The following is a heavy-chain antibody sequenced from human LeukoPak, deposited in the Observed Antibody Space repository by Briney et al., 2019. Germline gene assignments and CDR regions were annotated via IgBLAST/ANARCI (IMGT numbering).Heavy chain of an antibody. CDR1: GGSISSSSYY. CDR2: IYYSGST. Sequence: SETLSLTCTVSGGSISSSSYYWGWIRQPPGKGLEWIGSIYYSGSTYYNPSLKSRVTISVDTSKNQFSLKLSSVTAADTAVYYCARGSGYLLDYWGQGTLVTVSS. D-gene: IGHD3-22*01. CDR3: ARGSGYLLDY. J-gene: IGHJ4*02. V-gene: IGHV4-39*07.